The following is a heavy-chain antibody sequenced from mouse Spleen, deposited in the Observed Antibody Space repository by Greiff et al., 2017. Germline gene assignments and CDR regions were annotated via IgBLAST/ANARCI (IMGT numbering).Heavy chain of an antibody. J-gene: IGHJ3*01. Sequence: EVKLMESGGGLVKPGGSLKLSCAASGFTFSSYAMSWVRQTPEKRLEWVAAINSNGGSTYYPDTVKDRFTISRDNAKNTLYLQMSSLRSEDTALYYCARQASYDYDGAWFAYWGQGTLVTVSA. CDR1: GFTFSSYA. CDR3: ARQASYDYDGAWFAY. V-gene: IGHV5-6-2*01. CDR2: INSNGGST. D-gene: IGHD2-4*01.